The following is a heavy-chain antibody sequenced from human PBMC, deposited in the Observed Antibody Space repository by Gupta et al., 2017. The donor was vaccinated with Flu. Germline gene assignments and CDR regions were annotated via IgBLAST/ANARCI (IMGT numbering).Heavy chain of an antibody. CDR3: ARQSAWRGEWYFDR. CDR2: IKYMGHT. V-gene: IGHV4-39*01. D-gene: IGHD3-10*01. J-gene: IGHJ2*01. Sequence: MRQHPGNGLEESGNIKYMGHTFDHPSLKSRVTISVDTSKNQCSLKLTSVTTADTAGYYCARQSAWRGEWYFDRWGRGSLVTVSS.